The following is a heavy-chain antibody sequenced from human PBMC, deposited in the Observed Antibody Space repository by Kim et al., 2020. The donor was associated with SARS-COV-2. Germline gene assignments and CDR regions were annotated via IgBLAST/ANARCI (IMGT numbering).Heavy chain of an antibody. Sequence: SQTLSLTCTVSSGSISSYYWTWIRQSPGKGLEWIGYIYYSGSTSYNPSLKSRVTISVDTSNNQFSLKLTSVTAADAAVYYCARDLRGSSCYDYWGQGILV. CDR1: SGSISSYY. D-gene: IGHD3-16*01. J-gene: IGHJ4*02. V-gene: IGHV4-59*13. CDR2: IYYSGST. CDR3: ARDLRGSSCYDY.